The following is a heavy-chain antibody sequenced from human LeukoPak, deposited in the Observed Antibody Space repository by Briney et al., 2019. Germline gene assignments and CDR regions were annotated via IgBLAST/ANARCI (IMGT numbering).Heavy chain of an antibody. V-gene: IGHV4-30-2*01. CDR3: ARELWFVNAPGSWFDP. D-gene: IGHD3-10*01. CDR1: GDSISSGDYS. Sequence: SETLSLTCAVSGDSISSGDYSWSWIRQPSGKGLEWIGYIFHSGSSYYNPSLKSRVTISVDKSKNQFSLRLTSVTAADTAVYYCARELWFVNAPGSWFDPWGQGTLVAVSS. J-gene: IGHJ5*02. CDR2: IFHSGSS.